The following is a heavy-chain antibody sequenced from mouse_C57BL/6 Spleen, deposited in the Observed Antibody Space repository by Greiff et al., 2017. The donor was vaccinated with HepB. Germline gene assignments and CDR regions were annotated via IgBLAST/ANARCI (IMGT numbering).Heavy chain of an antibody. Sequence: QVQLQQSGAELVRPGTSVKVSCKASGYAFTNYLIEWVKQRPGQGLEWIGVINPGSGGTNYNEKFKGKATLTADKSASTDYMQLSSLTSEDSAVYFCARKDYGGYPADYWGQGTTLTVSS. D-gene: IGHD1-1*02. CDR3: ARKDYGGYPADY. CDR1: GYAFTNYL. CDR2: INPGSGGT. V-gene: IGHV1-54*01. J-gene: IGHJ2*01.